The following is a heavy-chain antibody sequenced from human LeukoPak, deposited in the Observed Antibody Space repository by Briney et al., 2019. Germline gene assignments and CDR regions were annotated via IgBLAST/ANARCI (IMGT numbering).Heavy chain of an antibody. CDR2: INHSGST. CDR3: AGDPYYYYYMDV. V-gene: IGHV4-34*01. Sequence: SETLSLTCAVYGGSFSGYYWSWIRQPPGKGLEWIGEINHSGSTNYNPSLKSRVTISVDTSKNQFSLKLSSVTAADTAVYYCAGDPYYYYYMDVWGKGTTVTVSS. CDR1: GGSFSGYY. J-gene: IGHJ6*03.